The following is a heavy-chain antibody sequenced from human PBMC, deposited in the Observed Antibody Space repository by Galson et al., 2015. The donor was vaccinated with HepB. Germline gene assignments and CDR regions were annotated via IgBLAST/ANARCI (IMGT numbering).Heavy chain of an antibody. V-gene: IGHV3-30*18. J-gene: IGHJ6*02. CDR3: AKDLYYYYDSSGYNYGMDV. Sequence: SLRLSCAASGFTFSSYGMHWVRQAPGKGLEWVAVISYDGSNKYYADSVKGRFTISRDNSKNTLYLQMNSLRAEDTAVYYCAKDLYYYYDSSGYNYGMDVWGQGTTITVSS. CDR1: GFTFSSYG. CDR2: ISYDGSNK. D-gene: IGHD3-22*01.